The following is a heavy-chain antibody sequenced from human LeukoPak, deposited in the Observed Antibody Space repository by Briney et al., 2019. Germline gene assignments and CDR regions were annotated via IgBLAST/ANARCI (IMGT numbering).Heavy chain of an antibody. CDR1: GFTFSSYS. J-gene: IGHJ4*02. CDR3: ARDRDRLPVDFDY. Sequence: GGSLRLSCAASGFTFSSYSMNWVRQAPGKGLEWVSYISSSSSTIYYADSVKGRFTISRDNAKNSLYLQMNSLRAEDTALYYCARDRDRLPVDFDYWGQGTLVTVSS. V-gene: IGHV3-48*01. D-gene: IGHD3-16*01. CDR2: ISSSSSTI.